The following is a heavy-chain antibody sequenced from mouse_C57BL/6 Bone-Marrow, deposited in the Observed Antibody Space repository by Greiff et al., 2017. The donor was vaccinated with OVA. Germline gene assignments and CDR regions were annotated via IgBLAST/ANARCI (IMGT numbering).Heavy chain of an antibody. V-gene: IGHV14-4*01. J-gene: IGHJ2*01. D-gene: IGHD2-1*01. CDR3: TSYGNFDY. CDR1: GFNIKDDY. CDR2: IDPENGDT. Sequence: VQLQQSGAELVRPGASVKLSCTASGFNIKDDYMHWVKQRPEQGLEWIGWIDPENGDTEYASKFQGKATITADTSSNTAYLQLSSLTSEDTAVCDCTSYGNFDYWGQGTTLTVSS.